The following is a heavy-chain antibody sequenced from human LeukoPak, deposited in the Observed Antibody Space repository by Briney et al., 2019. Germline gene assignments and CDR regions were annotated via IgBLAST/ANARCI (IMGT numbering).Heavy chain of an antibody. CDR2: INPNSGGT. J-gene: IGHJ6*03. D-gene: IGHD3-3*01. V-gene: IGHV1-2*02. CDR3: ARAPYYDFGSGSPSFYYMDV. CDR1: GYTFTGYY. Sequence: ASVKVSRKASGYTFTGYYMHWVRQAPGQGLEWMGWINPNSGGTNYAQKFQGRVTMTRDTSISTAYMELSRLRSDDTAVYYCARAPYYDFGSGSPSFYYMDVWGKGTTVTVSS.